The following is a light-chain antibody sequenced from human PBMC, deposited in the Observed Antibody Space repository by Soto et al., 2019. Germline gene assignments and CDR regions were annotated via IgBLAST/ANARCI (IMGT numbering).Light chain of an antibody. CDR3: QSYDSSLSAAV. CDR1: SSNIGAGYD. CDR2: GNS. Sequence: QLVLTQPPSVSGAPGQKVIISCTGSSSNIGAGYDVHWYQQLPGTAPKLLIYGNSSRPSGVPDRLSGSKSGTSASLAITGLQVEDEADYYCQSYDSSLSAAVFGGGTKVTVL. J-gene: IGLJ2*01. V-gene: IGLV1-40*01.